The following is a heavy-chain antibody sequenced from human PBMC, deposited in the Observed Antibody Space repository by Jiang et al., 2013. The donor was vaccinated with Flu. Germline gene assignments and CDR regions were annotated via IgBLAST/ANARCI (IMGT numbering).Heavy chain of an antibody. CDR3: ATVYYGLHYYYYMDA. V-gene: IGHV5-10-1*01. Sequence: GAEVKKPGESLRISCEASGYTFTTYWITWVRQMPGKGLEWMGRIDPSDSDTNYSPSFQGHVTISVDKSINTAYPHWSSLRASDTAIYYCATVYYGLHYYYYMDAWGKGTTVTVSS. D-gene: IGHD3/OR15-3a*01. J-gene: IGHJ6*03. CDR2: IDPSDSDT. CDR1: GYTFTTYW.